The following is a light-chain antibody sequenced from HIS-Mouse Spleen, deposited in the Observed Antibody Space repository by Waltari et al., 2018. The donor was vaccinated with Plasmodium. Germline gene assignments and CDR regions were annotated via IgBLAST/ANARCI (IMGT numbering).Light chain of an antibody. Sequence: SYHLPQPPSVSLSPGQTASITHSGDTLGAHYACWYQQKPGQSPVLFIYNDSKRRSGIPGRFSGSNSGNTATLTISWTQAMDEADYYCQAWDSSTAVFVGGTKLTVL. J-gene: IGLJ3*02. V-gene: IGLV3-1*01. CDR1: TLGAHY. CDR2: NDS. CDR3: QAWDSSTAV.